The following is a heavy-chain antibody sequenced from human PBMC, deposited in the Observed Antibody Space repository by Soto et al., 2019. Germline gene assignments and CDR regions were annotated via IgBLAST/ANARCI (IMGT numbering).Heavy chain of an antibody. CDR3: ARDRGGTAVAGTVSNGYYGMDV. CDR1: GDSVSSNSAA. D-gene: IGHD6-19*01. J-gene: IGHJ6*02. V-gene: IGHV6-1*01. Sequence: SQTLSLTCAISGDSVSSNSAAWNWIRQSPSRGLEWLGRTYYRSKWYNDYAVSVKSRITINPDTSKNQFSLQLNSVTPEDTAVYYCARDRGGTAVAGTVSNGYYGMDVWGQGTTVTVSS. CDR2: TYYRSKWYN.